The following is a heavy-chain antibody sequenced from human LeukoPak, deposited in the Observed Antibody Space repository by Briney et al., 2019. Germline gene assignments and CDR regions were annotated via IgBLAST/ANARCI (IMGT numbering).Heavy chain of an antibody. J-gene: IGHJ6*02. CDR1: GGSISSYY. Sequence: SETLSLTCTVSGGSISSYYWSWIRQPPGKGLEWIGHIYYSGSTNYNPSLKSRVTISVDTSKNQFSLKLSSVTAADTAVYYCARVAYSSSWSRYYYGMDVWGQGTTVTVSS. CDR2: IYYSGST. D-gene: IGHD6-13*01. CDR3: ARVAYSSSWSRYYYGMDV. V-gene: IGHV4-59*12.